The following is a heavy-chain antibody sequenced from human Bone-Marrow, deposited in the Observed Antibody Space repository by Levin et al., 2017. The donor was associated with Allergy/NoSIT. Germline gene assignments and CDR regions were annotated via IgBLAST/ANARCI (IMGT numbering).Heavy chain of an antibody. CDR3: ARDQGANAFEY. CDR1: GYSISSGYY. V-gene: IGHV4-38-2*02. CDR2: VYHSGST. J-gene: IGHJ4*02. Sequence: SETLSLTCAVSGYSISSGYYWGWIRQPPGKGLEWIGSVYHSGSTYYNPSLKSRVTISVDTSKNQFSRKLSSVTAADTAVYYCARDQGANAFEYWGQGTLVTVSS. D-gene: IGHD2-8*01.